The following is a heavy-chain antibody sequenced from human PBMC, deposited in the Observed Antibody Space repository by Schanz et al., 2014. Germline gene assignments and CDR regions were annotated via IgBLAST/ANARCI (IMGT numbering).Heavy chain of an antibody. CDR3: AKEKEEVAADGSFFDY. CDR1: GFNFNTYA. Sequence: EVQLLESGGGLVQPGGSLRLSCAASGFNFNTYAMSWVRQAPGKGLVWVSRIYMDGSGRDYGDSVKGRFTISRDNSKNTVNLQMNSLRAEDTAVYYCAKEKEEVAADGSFFDYWGQGTLVTVSS. CDR2: IYMDGSGR. J-gene: IGHJ4*02. D-gene: IGHD6-13*01. V-gene: IGHV3-23*03.